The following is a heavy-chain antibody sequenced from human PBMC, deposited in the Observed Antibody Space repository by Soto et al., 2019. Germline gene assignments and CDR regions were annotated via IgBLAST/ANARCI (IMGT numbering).Heavy chain of an antibody. CDR1: GFTFPRYT. CDR3: ARDATDDLAI. J-gene: IGHJ3*02. D-gene: IGHD2-15*01. V-gene: IGHV3-21*01. Sequence: EVQLLESGGGLVKPGGSLRLSCAASGFTFPRYTMHWVRQAPGMGLEWVSSIISSSNYKYYADSVKGRFTISRDNAKNSLHLQMNSLRVEDTAVYYCARDATDDLAIWGQGTMVTVSS. CDR2: IISSSNYK.